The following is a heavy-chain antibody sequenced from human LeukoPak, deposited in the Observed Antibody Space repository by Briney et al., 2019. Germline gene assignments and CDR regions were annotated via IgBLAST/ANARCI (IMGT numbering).Heavy chain of an antibody. CDR3: AREGSSSWFVNS. J-gene: IGHJ4*02. Sequence: PGGSLRLSCAASGFTFSDFHMSWIRQAPGKGLEWVSYISGSAGTTYYAASVKGRFTISRDNAKNSLYLPMNSLRAEDTAVYYCAREGSSSWFVNSWGQGTLVTVSS. CDR2: ISGSAGTT. V-gene: IGHV3-11*01. D-gene: IGHD6-13*01. CDR1: GFTFSDFH.